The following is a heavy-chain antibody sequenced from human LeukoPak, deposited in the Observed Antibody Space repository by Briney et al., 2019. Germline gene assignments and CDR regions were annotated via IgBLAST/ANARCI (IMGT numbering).Heavy chain of an antibody. CDR3: ARDQNDIVATIVDY. V-gene: IGHV3-7*01. Sequence: GGSLRLSCAASGFTFSSYWMNWARQAPGKGLEWVASINHNGNVNYYVDSVKGRFTISRDNSKNTLYLQMNSLRAEDTAVYYCARDQNDIVATIVDYWGQGTLVTVSS. J-gene: IGHJ4*02. CDR2: INHNGNVN. D-gene: IGHD5-12*01. CDR1: GFTFSSYW.